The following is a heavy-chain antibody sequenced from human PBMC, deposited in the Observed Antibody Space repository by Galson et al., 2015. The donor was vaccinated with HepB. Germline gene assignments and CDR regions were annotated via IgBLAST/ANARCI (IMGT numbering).Heavy chain of an antibody. CDR2: ISSDGDRQ. J-gene: IGHJ6*02. Sequence: SLRLSCAASGFIFSGQAMHWARQAPGKGLEWVAVISSDGDRQFYADSVKGRFTISRDNSKNTLYLQVNVLRDEDTAVYYCSRDIYSYGRVGSMDVWGQGTAVTVS. CDR3: SRDIYSYGRVGSMDV. V-gene: IGHV3-30*04. D-gene: IGHD5-18*01. CDR1: GFIFSGQA.